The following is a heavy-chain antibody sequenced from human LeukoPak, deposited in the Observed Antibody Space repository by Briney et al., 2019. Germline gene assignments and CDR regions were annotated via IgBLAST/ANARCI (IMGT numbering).Heavy chain of an antibody. CDR1: GFTFGHHA. J-gene: IGHJ4*02. CDR2: VSYDGSNK. D-gene: IGHD3-10*01. V-gene: IGHV3-30-3*01. Sequence: PGRSLRLSCAASGFTFGHHAMHWVRQAPGKGLEWVAVVSYDGSNKYFADSVKGRFTIYRDNSKNTLYLQMNGLRAEDTAIYYCAKDLGGEGGSGFPGQWGQGTLVTVSS. CDR3: AKDLGGEGGSGFPGQ.